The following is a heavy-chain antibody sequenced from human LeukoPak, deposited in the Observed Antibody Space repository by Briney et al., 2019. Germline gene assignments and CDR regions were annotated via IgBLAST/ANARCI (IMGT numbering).Heavy chain of an antibody. D-gene: IGHD3-3*01. CDR3: ARDQNDFWSGYRAY. Sequence: SETLSLTCTVSGGSISSYYWSWIRQPPGKGLEWIGYIYYSGSTNYNPSLKSRVTISVDTSKNQFSLKLSSVTAADTAVYYCARDQNDFWSGYRAYWGQGTLVTVSS. CDR2: IYYSGST. V-gene: IGHV4-59*01. CDR1: GGSISSYY. J-gene: IGHJ4*02.